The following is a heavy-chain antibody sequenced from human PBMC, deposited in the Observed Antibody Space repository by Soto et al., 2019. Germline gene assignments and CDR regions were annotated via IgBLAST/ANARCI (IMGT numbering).Heavy chain of an antibody. J-gene: IGHJ4*02. CDR3: ARQGGYCSGGSCYEYGDLDY. CDR2: INHSGST. V-gene: IGHV4-34*01. CDR1: GGSFSGYY. D-gene: IGHD2-15*01. Sequence: PSETLSLTCTVYGGSFSGYYWSWIRQPPGKGLEWIGEINHSGSTNYNPSLKSRVTISVDTSKNQFSLKLSSVTAADTAVYYCARQGGYCSGGSCYEYGDLDYWGQGTLVTVSS.